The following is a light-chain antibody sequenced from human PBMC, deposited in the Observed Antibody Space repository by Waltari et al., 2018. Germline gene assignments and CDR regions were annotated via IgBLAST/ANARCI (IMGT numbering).Light chain of an antibody. V-gene: IGLV1-47*01. Sequence: QSVLTQPPSASGTPGQRVIISCSGSTSHIATNYVYWYQHVPGTAPKLLILRNSQRPSGVPERFSGSRSGTSASLAISGLRSEDEADYFCATWDDSLSNWAFGGGTKVTVL. CDR3: ATWDDSLSNWA. CDR2: RNS. J-gene: IGLJ3*02. CDR1: TSHIATNY.